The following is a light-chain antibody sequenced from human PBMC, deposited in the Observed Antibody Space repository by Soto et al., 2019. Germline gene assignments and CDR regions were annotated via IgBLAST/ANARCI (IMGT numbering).Light chain of an antibody. CDR2: EVS. Sequence: CTGTSSDVGAYNYVSWYQQHPGKAPKLMIFEVSDRPSGVSNRFSGSKSGNTASLTISGLQAEDEADYYCSSYTSSNTLVFGGGTKLTVL. CDR1: SSDVGAYNY. CDR3: SSYTSSNTLV. J-gene: IGLJ2*01. V-gene: IGLV2-14*01.